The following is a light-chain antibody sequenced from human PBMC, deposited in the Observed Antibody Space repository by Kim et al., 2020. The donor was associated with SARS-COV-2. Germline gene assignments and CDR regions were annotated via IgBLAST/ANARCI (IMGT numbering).Light chain of an antibody. J-gene: IGLJ2*01. CDR1: SSNIGSNP. CDR2: SNN. Sequence: QRVTISCSGSSSNIGSNPVNWYQKVPGTAPKLLICSNNQRPSGVPDRFSGSKSGTSASLAISGLQSEDEADYYCAAWDDSLNGRGVFGGGTQLTVL. V-gene: IGLV1-44*01. CDR3: AAWDDSLNGRGV.